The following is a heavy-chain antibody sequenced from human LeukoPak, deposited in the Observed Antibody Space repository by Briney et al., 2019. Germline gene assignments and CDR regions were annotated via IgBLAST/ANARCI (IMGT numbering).Heavy chain of an antibody. V-gene: IGHV3-48*01. CDR2: ISSSSSTI. Sequence: PGGSLRLSCAASGFTFSSYSMNWVRQAPGKGLEWGSYISSSSSTIYYADSVKGRFTISRDNAKNSLYLQMNSLRAEDTAVYYCARDSYSGSHIYYFDYWGQGTLVTVSS. D-gene: IGHD1-26*01. J-gene: IGHJ4*02. CDR3: ARDSYSGSHIYYFDY. CDR1: GFTFSSYS.